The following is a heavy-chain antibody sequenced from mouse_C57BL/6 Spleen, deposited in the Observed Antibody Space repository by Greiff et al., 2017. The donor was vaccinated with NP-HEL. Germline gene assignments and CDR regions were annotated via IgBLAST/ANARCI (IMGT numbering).Heavy chain of an antibody. Sequence: QVQLKQPGAELVKPGASVKLSCKASGYTFTSYWMHWVKQRPGQGLEWIGMIHPNSGSTNYNEKFKSKATLTVDKSSSTAYMQLSSLTSEDSAVYYCASPYSNYAYWGQGTLVTVSA. CDR3: ASPYSNYAY. V-gene: IGHV1-64*01. J-gene: IGHJ3*01. CDR1: GYTFTSYW. CDR2: IHPNSGST. D-gene: IGHD2-5*01.